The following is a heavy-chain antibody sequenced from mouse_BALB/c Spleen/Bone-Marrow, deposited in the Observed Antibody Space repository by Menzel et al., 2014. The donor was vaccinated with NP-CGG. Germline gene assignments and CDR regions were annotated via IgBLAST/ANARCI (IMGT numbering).Heavy chain of an antibody. CDR2: ICYEGSI. CDR3: SREDNYYGTLAY. Sequence: LVESGPAVIKPSQSLSLTCTVSGFSITSSGYCWHWIRQPPGKGLEWMGRICYEGSIYYSPSIKSRGTISRDTSMNKFFIQLSSVTNEDTAMYYCSREDNYYGTLAYWGQGTLVTVSA. CDR1: GFSITSSGYC. D-gene: IGHD1-1*01. J-gene: IGHJ3*01. V-gene: IGHV12-1-1*01.